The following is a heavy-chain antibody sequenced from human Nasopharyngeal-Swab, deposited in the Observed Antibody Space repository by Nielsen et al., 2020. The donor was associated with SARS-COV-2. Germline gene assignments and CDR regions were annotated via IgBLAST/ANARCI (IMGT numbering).Heavy chain of an antibody. CDR1: GGSISSSTYY. V-gene: IGHV4-39*01. CDR3: ATLSSSWYEYYFDY. D-gene: IGHD6-13*01. Sequence: SETLSLACTVSGGSISSSTYYWTWIRQPPGKGLEWIGSIYYGGSTYYNPSLKSRVTISVDTSKNQFSLKLSSVTAADTAVYYCATLSSSWYEYYFDYWGQGTLGTVSS. CDR2: IYYGGST. J-gene: IGHJ4*02.